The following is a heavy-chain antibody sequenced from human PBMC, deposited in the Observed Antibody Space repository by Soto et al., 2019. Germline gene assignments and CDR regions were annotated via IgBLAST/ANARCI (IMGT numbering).Heavy chain of an antibody. CDR1: GFTFSSYS. CDR2: ISSSSSYI. Sequence: EVQLVESGGGLVKPGGSLRLSCAASGFTFSSYSMNWVRQAPGKGLEWVSSISSSSSYIYYADSVKGRFTISRDNAKNSLYLQMNSLRAEDTAVYYCARDSQNYYDSSGYIWVAPWGQGTLVTVAS. D-gene: IGHD3-22*01. V-gene: IGHV3-21*01. CDR3: ARDSQNYYDSSGYIWVAP. J-gene: IGHJ5*02.